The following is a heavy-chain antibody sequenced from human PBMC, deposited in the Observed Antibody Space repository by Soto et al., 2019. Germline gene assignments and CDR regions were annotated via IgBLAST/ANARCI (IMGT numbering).Heavy chain of an antibody. V-gene: IGHV1-3*01. Sequence: ASVKVSCKASGYTFTSSAMHWVRQAPGQRLEGMGWINAGNGNTKYSQKIQGRVTITRDTSASTAYMELSSLRSEDTAVYYCSKEGHRDAADFSRQLSLVNVW. CDR1: GYTFTSSA. D-gene: IGHD5-18*01. CDR2: INAGNGNT. J-gene: IGHJ6*01. CDR3: SKEGHRDAADFSRQLSLVNV.